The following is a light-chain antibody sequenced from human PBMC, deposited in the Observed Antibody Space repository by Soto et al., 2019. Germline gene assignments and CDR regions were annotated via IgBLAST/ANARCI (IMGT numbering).Light chain of an antibody. CDR1: SSDVGGYNY. J-gene: IGLJ2*01. Sequence: QSALTQPPSASGSPGQSVTISCTGTSSDVGGYNYVSWYQQHPGKAPKLMIYEVSKRPSGVPDRFSGSKSGNTASLTVFGLQAEDEADYYCSSYAGSNKVVFGGGTKLTVL. V-gene: IGLV2-8*01. CDR2: EVS. CDR3: SSYAGSNKVV.